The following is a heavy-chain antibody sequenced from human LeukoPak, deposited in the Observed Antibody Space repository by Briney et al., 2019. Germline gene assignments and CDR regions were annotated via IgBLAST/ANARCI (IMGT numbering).Heavy chain of an antibody. CDR1: GGSISSGGYY. J-gene: IGHJ5*02. D-gene: IGHD4-23*01. V-gene: IGHV4-31*03. CDR3: ASHYGGNPGWFDP. CDR2: IYYSGST. Sequence: PSETLSLTCTVSGGSISSGGYYWSWIRQHPGKGLEWIGYIYYSGSTYYNPSLKSRVTISVDTSKNQFSLKLSSVTAADTAVYYCASHYGGNPGWFDPWGQGTLVTVSS.